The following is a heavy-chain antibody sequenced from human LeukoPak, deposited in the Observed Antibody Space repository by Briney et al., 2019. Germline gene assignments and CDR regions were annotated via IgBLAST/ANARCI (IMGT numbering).Heavy chain of an antibody. J-gene: IGHJ6*03. CDR2: IYYNGNT. D-gene: IGHD2-15*01. CDR3: ARGGWSMDV. CDR1: GGSISPYY. Sequence: SETVSLTCTVSGGSISPYYWTWMRQPPGKGLEWIAFIYYNGNTNYNPSLKSRVTILVDTSKNQFSLKVNSVTAADTAVYYCARGGWSMDVWGKGTTVTVSS. V-gene: IGHV4-59*01.